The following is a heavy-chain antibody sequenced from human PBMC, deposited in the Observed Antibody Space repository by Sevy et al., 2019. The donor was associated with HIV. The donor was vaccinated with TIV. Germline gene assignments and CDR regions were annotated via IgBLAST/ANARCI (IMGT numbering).Heavy chain of an antibody. J-gene: IGHJ3*02. Sequence: GGSLRLSCAASGFTFSNAWMSWVRQAPGKGLEWVGRIKSKTDGGTTDYAAPVKGRFTISRDDSKNTLYLQMNSLKTEDTAVYYCTTVWTNWGSGDAFDIWGQGTMVTVSS. CDR2: IKSKTDGGTT. D-gene: IGHD7-27*01. CDR1: GFTFSNAW. CDR3: TTVWTNWGSGDAFDI. V-gene: IGHV3-15*01.